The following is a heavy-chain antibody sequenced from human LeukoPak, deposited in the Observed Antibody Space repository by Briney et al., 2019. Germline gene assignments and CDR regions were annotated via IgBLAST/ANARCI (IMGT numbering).Heavy chain of an antibody. CDR2: ISSSSSYI. Sequence: NPGGSLRLSCAASGFTFSSYSMNWVPQAPGKGLEWFSSISSSSSYIYYADPVKGRFTISRENAKNSVYMQMNSLRAEDTAVYYCARTSYYYDSSGHIDAFDIWGQGTMVTVSS. CDR1: GFTFSSYS. CDR3: ARTSYYYDSSGHIDAFDI. J-gene: IGHJ3*02. D-gene: IGHD3-22*01. V-gene: IGHV3-21*01.